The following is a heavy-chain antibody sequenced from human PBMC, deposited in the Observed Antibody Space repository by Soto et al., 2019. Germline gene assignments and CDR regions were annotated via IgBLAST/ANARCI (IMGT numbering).Heavy chain of an antibody. V-gene: IGHV3-74*01. J-gene: IGHJ4*02. D-gene: IGHD2-2*01. CDR2: INSDGSST. CDR3: ARAETQLGSCSSTNCLFDY. CDR1: GFTFSRHW. Sequence: EVQLVESGGGLVQPGGSLRLACAASGFTFSRHWMHWVRQAPGKGLVWVSRINSDGSSTIYAEAVKGRFTISRDNAKNTLYRQMDSLRAEDTAVYYCARAETQLGSCSSTNCLFDYWGQGTLVTVSS.